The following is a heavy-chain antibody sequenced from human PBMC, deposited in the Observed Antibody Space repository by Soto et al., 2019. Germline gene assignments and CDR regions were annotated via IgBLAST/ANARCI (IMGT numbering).Heavy chain of an antibody. J-gene: IGHJ4*02. V-gene: IGHV3-66*01. Sequence: GGSLRLSCAASGFTVSTKYMGWVRQAPGKGLEWVSVIYSGGSTFYADSVRGRFTISRDNSKNTVNLQMNSPRAEDTAVYYCARDPWAADYWGQGPLLTVSS. CDR1: GFTVSTKY. D-gene: IGHD3-16*01. CDR2: IYSGGST. CDR3: ARDPWAADY.